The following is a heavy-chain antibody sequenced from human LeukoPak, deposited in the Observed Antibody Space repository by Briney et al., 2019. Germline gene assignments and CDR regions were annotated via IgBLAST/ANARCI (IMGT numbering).Heavy chain of an antibody. V-gene: IGHV4-59*01. J-gene: IGHJ4*02. D-gene: IGHD6-19*01. CDR3: ARVNPTSSGWYIDY. CDR2: LHYSGST. CDR1: GGSINNYY. Sequence: SETLSLTCTVSGGSINNYYWNWIRQSPGKGLEWIGYLHYSGSTNYNPSLKSRVTISVDTSKNQFSLKLSSVTAADTAVYYCARVNPTSSGWYIDYWGQGTLVTVSS.